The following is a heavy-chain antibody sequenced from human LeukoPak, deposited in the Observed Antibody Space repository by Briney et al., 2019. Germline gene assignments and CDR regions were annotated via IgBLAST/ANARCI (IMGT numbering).Heavy chain of an antibody. CDR3: ARDGEAVLRYFDWLRPCYFDY. CDR1: GFTFSSYS. D-gene: IGHD3-9*01. Sequence: GGSLRLSCAASGFTFSSYSMNWVRQAPGKGLEWVSYISSSSSTIYYADSVKGRFTISRDNAKNSLYLQMNSLRAEDTAAYYCARDGEAVLRYFDWLRPCYFDYWGQGTLVTVSS. J-gene: IGHJ4*02. V-gene: IGHV3-48*01. CDR2: ISSSSSTI.